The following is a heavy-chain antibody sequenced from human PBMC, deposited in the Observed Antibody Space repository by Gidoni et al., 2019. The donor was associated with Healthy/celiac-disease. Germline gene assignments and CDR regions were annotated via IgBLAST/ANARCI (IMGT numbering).Heavy chain of an antibody. Sequence: QVQLQESGPGLVKPSGTLSLTGAVSGGSISSSNWCSWTRQPPGQGLEWIGEIYHSWITNYNPSLKSRVTISVDKSKNQFSLKPSSVTAADTAVYYCAREKQKWAELLWFGELANWFDPWGQGTLVTVSS. J-gene: IGHJ5*02. V-gene: IGHV4-4*02. CDR3: AREKQKWAELLWFGELANWFDP. CDR2: IYHSWIT. CDR1: GGSISSSNW. D-gene: IGHD3-10*01.